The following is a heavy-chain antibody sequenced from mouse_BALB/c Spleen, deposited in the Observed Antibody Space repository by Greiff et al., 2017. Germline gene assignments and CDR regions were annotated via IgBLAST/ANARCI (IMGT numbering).Heavy chain of an antibody. CDR2: IYPGDGDT. J-gene: IGHJ2*01. CDR3: ARSGYGSSYGDFDY. V-gene: IGHV1-80*01. D-gene: IGHD1-1*01. CDR1: GYAFSSYW. Sequence: VQLQQSGAELVRPGSSVKISCKASGYAFSSYWMNWVKQRPGQGLEWIGQIYPGDGDTNYNGKFKGKATLTADKSSSTAYMQLSSLTSEDSAVYFCARSGYGSSYGDFDYWGQGTTLTVSS.